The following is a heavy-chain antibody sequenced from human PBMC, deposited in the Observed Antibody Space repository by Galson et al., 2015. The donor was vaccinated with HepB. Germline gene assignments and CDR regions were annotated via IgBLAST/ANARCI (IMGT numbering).Heavy chain of an antibody. J-gene: IGHJ4*02. CDR1: GFTFSSYA. CDR3: ARDLIFRSTVTTSVGY. V-gene: IGHV3-30*04. CDR2: ISYDGSNK. D-gene: IGHD4-17*01. Sequence: SLRLSCAASGFTFSSYAMHWVRQAPGKGLEWVAVISYDGSNKYYADSVKGRFTISRDNSKNTLYLQMNSLRAEDTAVYYCARDLIFRSTVTTSVGYWGQGTLVTVSS.